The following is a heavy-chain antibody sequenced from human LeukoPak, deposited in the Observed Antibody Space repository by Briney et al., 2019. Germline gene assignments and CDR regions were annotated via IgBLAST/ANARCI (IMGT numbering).Heavy chain of an antibody. CDR1: GSTFDDYG. V-gene: IGHV3-20*04. Sequence: GGSLRLSCAASGSTFDDYGMSWVRQAPGKGLEWVSGINWNGGSTGYADSVKGRFTISRDNAKNSLYLQMNSLRAEDTALYYCARVRTQQLVDFFYYYYYMDVWGKGTTVTVSS. CDR3: ARVRTQQLVDFFYYYYYMDV. J-gene: IGHJ6*03. D-gene: IGHD6-13*01. CDR2: INWNGGST.